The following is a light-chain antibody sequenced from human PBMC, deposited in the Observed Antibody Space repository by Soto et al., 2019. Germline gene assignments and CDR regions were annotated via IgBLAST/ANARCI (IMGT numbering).Light chain of an antibody. Sequence: DTQITQSPSTLSASVGDTVTITCRARQNINNWLAWYQQKPEKVPKLLIYGASTLEDGVTSRFSGSRSGTEFTLTINSLQPNDFATYYCQRYDGYFGKGTKLEIK. V-gene: IGKV1-5*01. CDR3: QRYDGY. J-gene: IGKJ2*01. CDR2: GAS. CDR1: QNINNW.